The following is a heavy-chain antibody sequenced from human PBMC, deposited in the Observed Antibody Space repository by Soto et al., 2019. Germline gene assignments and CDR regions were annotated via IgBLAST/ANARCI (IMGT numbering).Heavy chain of an antibody. CDR3: ARDGGRHSGGIDY. CDR1: GGTFSSYS. Sequence: QVQLVQSGAEMQKPGSSVKVSCKASGGTFSSYSINWVRQAPGQGLEWMGEIIPIFGTANYAQKFQGRVTITADESTSTAYMELSSLRSEDTAVYYCARDGGRHSGGIDYWGQGTLVTVSS. V-gene: IGHV1-69*01. J-gene: IGHJ4*02. D-gene: IGHD1-26*01. CDR2: IIPIFGTA.